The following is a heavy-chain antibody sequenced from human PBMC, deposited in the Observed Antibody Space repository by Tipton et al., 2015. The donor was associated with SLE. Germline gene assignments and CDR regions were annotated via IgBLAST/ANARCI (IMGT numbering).Heavy chain of an antibody. Sequence: TLSLTCTVSGGSISSSSYYWGWIRQPPGKGLEWIGSIYYSGSTYYNPSLKSRVTISVDTSKNQFSLKLSSVTAADTAVYYCVRDGSSSVDYWGQGTLVTVSS. CDR1: GGSISSSSYY. J-gene: IGHJ4*02. D-gene: IGHD6-13*01. CDR2: IYYSGST. CDR3: VRDGSSSVDY. V-gene: IGHV4-39*07.